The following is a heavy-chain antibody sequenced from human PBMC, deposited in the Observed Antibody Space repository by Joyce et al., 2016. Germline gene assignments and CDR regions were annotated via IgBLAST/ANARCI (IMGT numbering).Heavy chain of an antibody. V-gene: IGHV5-51*01. CDR1: GYNFTNYW. CDR3: ARLQMTWQTRDFDC. J-gene: IGHJ4*02. D-gene: IGHD1-7*01. Sequence: EVQLVQSGAEVKKPGESLKISCKGSGYNFTNYWIAWVRQMPGKGLEWMGNISPCDSETRYSPSFQGQVTMSADKSSSTAYLQWSSLKASDTAMYYCARLQMTWQTRDFDCWGQGTLVTVSS. CDR2: ISPCDSET.